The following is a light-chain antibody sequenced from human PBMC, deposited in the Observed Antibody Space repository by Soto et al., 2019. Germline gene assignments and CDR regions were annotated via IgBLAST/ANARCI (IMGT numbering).Light chain of an antibody. CDR3: QQYNNWLYT. Sequence: EIVMTQSPATLSVSPGERATLSCRASQSVGSNLPWYQQKPGQAPRLLIYGASTRATGIPARFSGSGSGTEFPLTISSLQSEDFAVYYCQQYNNWLYTFGQGTKLEIK. V-gene: IGKV3-15*01. J-gene: IGKJ2*01. CDR1: QSVGSN. CDR2: GAS.